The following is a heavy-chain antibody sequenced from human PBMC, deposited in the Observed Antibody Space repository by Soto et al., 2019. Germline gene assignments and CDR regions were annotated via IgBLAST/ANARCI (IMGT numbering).Heavy chain of an antibody. D-gene: IGHD6-13*01. V-gene: IGHV3-15*01. CDR3: TAAAGSYYYYYYGMDV. J-gene: IGHJ6*02. CDR1: GFTFSNAW. CDR2: IKSKTDGGTT. Sequence: GGSLRLSCAASGFTFSNAWMSWVRQAPGKGLEWVGRIKSKTDGGTTDYAAPVKGRFTISRDDSKNTLYLQMNSLKTEDTAVYYCTAAAGSYYYYYYGMDVWGQGTTVTSP.